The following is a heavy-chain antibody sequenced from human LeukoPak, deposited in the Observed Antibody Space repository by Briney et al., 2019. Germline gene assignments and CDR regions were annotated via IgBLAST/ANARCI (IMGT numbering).Heavy chain of an antibody. J-gene: IGHJ4*02. D-gene: IGHD3-22*01. CDR3: VKARPSSGYPHFDY. CDR2: ISSNGGST. V-gene: IGHV3-64D*09. Sequence: GGSLRLSCSASGFTFSSYAMDWVRQAPGKGLEYVSAISSNGGSTYYADSVKGRFTISRDNSKNTLYLQMSSLRAEDTAVYYCVKARPSSGYPHFDYWGQGTLVTVSS. CDR1: GFTFSSYA.